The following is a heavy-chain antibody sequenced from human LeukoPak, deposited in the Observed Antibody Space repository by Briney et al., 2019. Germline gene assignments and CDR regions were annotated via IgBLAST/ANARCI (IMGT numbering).Heavy chain of an antibody. V-gene: IGHV4-39*07. D-gene: IGHD2-15*01. CDR2: IYYTGTT. CDR1: GGSISSSSHY. J-gene: IGHJ4*02. Sequence: SETLSLTCTVSGGSISSSSHYWGWIRQPPGKGLEWIGSIYYTGTTYYNPSLKSRVTISVDTSKNQFSLKLSSVTAADTAVYYCARTNCSGGSCYWNDYWGQGTLVTVSS. CDR3: ARTNCSGGSCYWNDY.